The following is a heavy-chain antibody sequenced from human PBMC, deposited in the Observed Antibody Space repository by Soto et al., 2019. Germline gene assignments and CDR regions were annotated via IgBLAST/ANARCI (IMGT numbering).Heavy chain of an antibody. J-gene: IGHJ4*02. Sequence: SETLSLTCTVSGGSISSGDYYWSWIRQPPGKGLEWIGYIYYSGSTYYNPSLKSRVTISVDTSKNQFSLKLSSVTAADTAVYYCARGPGWFGEFRDFDYWGQGTLVTVSS. CDR2: IYYSGST. D-gene: IGHD3-10*01. CDR1: GGSISSGDYY. CDR3: ARGPGWFGEFRDFDY. V-gene: IGHV4-30-4*01.